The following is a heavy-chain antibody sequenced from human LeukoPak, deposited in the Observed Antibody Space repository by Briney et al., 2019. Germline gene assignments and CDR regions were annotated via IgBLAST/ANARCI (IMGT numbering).Heavy chain of an antibody. Sequence: GGPLTLSCGVSGLPYSSYWMLWLRQAPARARAWVAYIKQDGCEKFYVASVKGRFPLSRDNAKSSLYLQMNRLRAEDTAVYYCARHRTASDYWGQGTLVTVSS. CDR2: IKQDGCEK. D-gene: IGHD3-16*02. J-gene: IGHJ4*02. CDR3: ARHRTASDY. CDR1: GLPYSSYW. V-gene: IGHV3-7*01.